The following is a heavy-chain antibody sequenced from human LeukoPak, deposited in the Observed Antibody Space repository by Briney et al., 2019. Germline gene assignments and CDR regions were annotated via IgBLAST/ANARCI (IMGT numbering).Heavy chain of an antibody. CDR2: TSSDLNVR. CDR3: AREGYYGSGSPPSLYFDY. Sequence: GGSLGLSCAASGFTFRNYVIHWVRQAPGKGLGWVAVTSSDLNVRLYADSVKGRFTISRDNSRSTLYLQMNSLRPEDTAIYYCAREGYYGSGSPPSLYFDYWGQGTLVTVSS. D-gene: IGHD3-10*01. CDR1: GFTFRNYV. V-gene: IGHV3-30-3*01. J-gene: IGHJ4*02.